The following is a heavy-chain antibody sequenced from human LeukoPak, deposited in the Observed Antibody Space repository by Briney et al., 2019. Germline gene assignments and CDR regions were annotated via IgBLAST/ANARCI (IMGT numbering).Heavy chain of an antibody. J-gene: IGHJ4*02. CDR2: MYHNGST. CDR1: GGSISSYSYY. V-gene: IGHV4-39*07. Sequence: SETLSLTCTVSGGSISSYSYYWGWIRQPPGKGLEWIGSMYHNGSTYYNPSLKSRVTISVDTSKNQFSLKLSSVTAADTAVYYCARANALLIDYWGQGTLVTVSS. CDR3: ARANALLIDY.